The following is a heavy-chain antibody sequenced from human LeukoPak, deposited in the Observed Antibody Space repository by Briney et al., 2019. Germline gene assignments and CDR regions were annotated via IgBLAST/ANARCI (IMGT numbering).Heavy chain of an antibody. CDR2: IYSGGTT. V-gene: IGHV3-53*01. D-gene: IGHD4-17*01. CDR3: AKDIYGDYGGLDY. J-gene: IGHJ4*02. Sequence: PGGSLRLSCAASGFTVSSNYMSWVRQAPGKGLEWVSVIYSGGTTYYADSVKGRFTISRDNSKNTVYLQMNSLRAEDTAVYYCAKDIYGDYGGLDYWGQGTLVTVSS. CDR1: GFTVSSNY.